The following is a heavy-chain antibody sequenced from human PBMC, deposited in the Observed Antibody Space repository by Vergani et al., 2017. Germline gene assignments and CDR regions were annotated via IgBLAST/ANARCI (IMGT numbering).Heavy chain of an antibody. J-gene: IGHJ6*03. V-gene: IGHV4-61*02. D-gene: IGHD4-17*01. Sequence: QVQLQESGPGLVKPSQTLSLTCTVSGGSISSGSYYWSWIRQPAGKGLEWIGRIYTSGSTNSNPSLKSRVTISVDTSKNQFSLKLSSVTAADTAVYYCARDLSKDGDPYYYYYYYMDVWGKGTTVTVSS. CDR3: ARDLSKDGDPYYYYYYYMDV. CDR1: GGSISSGSYY. CDR2: IYTSGST.